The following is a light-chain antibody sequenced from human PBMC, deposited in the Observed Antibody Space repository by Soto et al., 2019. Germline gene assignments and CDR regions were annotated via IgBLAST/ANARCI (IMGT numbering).Light chain of an antibody. V-gene: IGKV1-39*01. CDR2: AAS. CDR1: QSITRF. CDR3: QENYSSPPIT. J-gene: IGKJ5*01. Sequence: MYQSAASVSAKKGDRVTSASRASQSITRFLNWYQQKPGKAPKLLIYAASSLQSGVPSRFSGSGSGTDVTLSISSLQPEDFATYYCQENYSSPPITFGEGTRLEIK.